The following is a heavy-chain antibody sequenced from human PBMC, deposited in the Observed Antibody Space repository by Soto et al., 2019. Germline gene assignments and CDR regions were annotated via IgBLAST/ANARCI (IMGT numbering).Heavy chain of an antibody. Sequence: GPTLVNPTQTLTLTCTFSGFSLSTSGVGVGWIRQPPGKALEWLALIYWDDDKRYSPSLKSRLTITKDTSKNQVVLTMTNMDPVDTATYYCAHTILGYCSSTSCYHIGYFDYWGQGTLVTVSS. J-gene: IGHJ4*02. CDR1: GFSLSTSGVG. CDR3: AHTILGYCSSTSCYHIGYFDY. D-gene: IGHD2-2*01. CDR2: IYWDDDK. V-gene: IGHV2-5*02.